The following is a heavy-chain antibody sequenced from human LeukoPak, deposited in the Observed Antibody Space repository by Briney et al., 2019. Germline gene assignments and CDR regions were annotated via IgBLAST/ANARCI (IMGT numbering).Heavy chain of an antibody. CDR1: GGSVSSSSYY. D-gene: IGHD1-26*01. J-gene: IGHJ4*02. CDR3: ARDVGASNFDS. V-gene: IGHV4-39*07. Sequence: PSETLSLTCTVSGGSVSSSSYYWGWIRQPPGKGLEWIGSIYYSGSTYYNPSLKSRVTISVDTSKNQFFLKLRSVTAADTAVYYCARDVGASNFDSWGQGVQVTVSS. CDR2: IYYSGST.